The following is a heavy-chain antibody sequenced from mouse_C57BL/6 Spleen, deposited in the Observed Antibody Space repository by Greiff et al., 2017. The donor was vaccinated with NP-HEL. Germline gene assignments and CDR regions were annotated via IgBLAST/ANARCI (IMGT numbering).Heavy chain of an antibody. CDR2: ISSGSSTI. Sequence: EVKVEESGGGLVKPGGSLKLSCAASGFTFSDYGMHWVRQAPEKGLEWVAYISSGSSTIYYADTVKGRFTISRDNAKNTLFLQMTSLRSEDTAMYYCARCGNYEGYYAMDYWGQGTSVTVSS. D-gene: IGHD2-1*01. CDR1: GFTFSDYG. V-gene: IGHV5-17*01. CDR3: ARCGNYEGYYAMDY. J-gene: IGHJ4*01.